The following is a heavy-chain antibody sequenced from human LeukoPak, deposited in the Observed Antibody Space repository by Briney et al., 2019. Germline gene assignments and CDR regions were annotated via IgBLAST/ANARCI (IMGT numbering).Heavy chain of an antibody. CDR1: GYTFTSYD. CDR3: ARALYSSSWYLAVNWLDP. CDR2: MNPNSGNT. D-gene: IGHD6-13*01. J-gene: IGHJ5*02. Sequence: ASVKVSCKASGYTFTSYDINWVRQATGQGLEWMGWMNPNSGNTGYAQKFQGRVTITRNTSISTAYMELSSLRSEDTAVYYCARALYSSSWYLAVNWLDPWGQGTLVTVSS. V-gene: IGHV1-8*03.